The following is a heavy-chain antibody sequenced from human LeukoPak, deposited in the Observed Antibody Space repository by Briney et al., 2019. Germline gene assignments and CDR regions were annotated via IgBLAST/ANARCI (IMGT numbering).Heavy chain of an antibody. V-gene: IGHV3-53*01. CDR1: GFTVSSNY. D-gene: IGHD1-26*01. CDR2: IYSGGST. J-gene: IGHJ4*02. Sequence: GGSLRLSCAASGFTVSSNYMSWVRQAPGKGLEWVSVIYSGGSTYYADSVKGRFTISRDNSKNTLYLQMSSLRAEDTAVYYCARDLGATQEDYFDYWGQGTLVTVSS. CDR3: ARDLGATQEDYFDY.